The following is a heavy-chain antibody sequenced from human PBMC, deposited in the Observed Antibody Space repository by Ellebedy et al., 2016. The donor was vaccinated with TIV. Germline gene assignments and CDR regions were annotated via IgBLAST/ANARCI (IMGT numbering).Heavy chain of an antibody. CDR3: ARLKQSRDRSHWYFDL. CDR2: MFSSGSF. V-gene: IGHV4-59*01. Sequence: SETLSLTXSVSGGSINTFFWSWIRRPPGKGMEWIGYMFSSGSFTYNPSLKSRVTMSVDVSKNQFSLKLTSVNTADTAVYFCARLKQSRDRSHWYFDLWGRGTLVTVSS. D-gene: IGHD1-14*01. J-gene: IGHJ2*01. CDR1: GGSINTFF.